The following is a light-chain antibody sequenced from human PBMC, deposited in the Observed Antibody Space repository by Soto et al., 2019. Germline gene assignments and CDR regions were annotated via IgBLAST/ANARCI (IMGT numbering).Light chain of an antibody. CDR3: SSYASGSILV. Sequence: QSALTQPPSVSGSPGQSVTISCTGTSSDVGGYNRVSWYQRPPGTAPRLMIYEVSSRPSGVPDRFSGSKSGNAASLTISGLQAEDEADYYCSSYASGSILVFGGGTQLTVL. J-gene: IGLJ2*01. CDR1: SSDVGGYNR. V-gene: IGLV2-18*02. CDR2: EVS.